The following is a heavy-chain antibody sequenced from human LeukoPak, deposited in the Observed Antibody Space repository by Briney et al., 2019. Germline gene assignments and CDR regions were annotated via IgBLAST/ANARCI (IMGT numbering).Heavy chain of an antibody. J-gene: IGHJ6*02. Sequence: ASVKVSCKASGYTFPSYGISWVRQAPGQGLEWMGWINAYNGNTNYAQMLQGRVTMTTDTSTSTAYMELGSLRSDDTAVYYCVRDQLESGEVDNYGMDVWGQGTTVTVSS. CDR1: GYTFPSYG. CDR3: VRDQLESGEVDNYGMDV. CDR2: INAYNGNT. V-gene: IGHV1-18*01. D-gene: IGHD1-1*01.